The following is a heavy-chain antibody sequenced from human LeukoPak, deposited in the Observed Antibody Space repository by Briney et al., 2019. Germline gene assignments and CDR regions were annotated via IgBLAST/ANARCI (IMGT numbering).Heavy chain of an antibody. Sequence: PGGSLRLSCAASGFTVSSNYMSWVRQAPGKGLEWVSVIYSGGSTYYADSVKGRFTISRDNSKNTLYLQMNSLRAEDTAVYYCAKVLGGYYDFWSGYLHWGQGTLVTVSS. V-gene: IGHV3-53*01. D-gene: IGHD3-3*01. CDR1: GFTVSSNY. J-gene: IGHJ4*02. CDR3: AKVLGGYYDFWSGYLH. CDR2: IYSGGST.